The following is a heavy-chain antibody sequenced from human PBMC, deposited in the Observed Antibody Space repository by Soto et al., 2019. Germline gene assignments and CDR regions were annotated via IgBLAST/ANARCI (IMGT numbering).Heavy chain of an antibody. CDR1: GDSITSYY. CDR3: ARGSASYYSANWFDP. CDR2: IHYSGST. D-gene: IGHD3-10*01. V-gene: IGHV4-59*01. Sequence: PSETLSLTCTVSGDSITSYYWSWIRQPPGKGPEWIGYIHYSGSTNYNPSLKSRVTISVDTSKNQFSLKLNSVTAADTAVYYCARGSASYYSANWFDPWGQGTLVTVSS. J-gene: IGHJ5*02.